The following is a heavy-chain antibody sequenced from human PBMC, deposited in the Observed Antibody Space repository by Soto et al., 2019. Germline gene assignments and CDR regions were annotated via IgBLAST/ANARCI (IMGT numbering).Heavy chain of an antibody. D-gene: IGHD5-18*01. CDR2: INHSGST. CDR1: GGSFSGYY. J-gene: IGHJ4*02. Sequence: SETLSLTCAVYGGSFSGYYWSWIRQPPGKGLEWIGEINHSGSTNYNPSLKSRVTISVDTSKNQFSLKLSSVTAADTAVYYCARDRGWIQLWGQGTLVTVSS. CDR3: ARDRGWIQL. V-gene: IGHV4-34*01.